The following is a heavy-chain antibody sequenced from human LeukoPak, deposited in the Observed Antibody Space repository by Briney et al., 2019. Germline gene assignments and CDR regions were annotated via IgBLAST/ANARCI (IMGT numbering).Heavy chain of an antibody. V-gene: IGHV4-30-4*08. D-gene: IGHD3-10*02. J-gene: IGHJ4*02. CDR1: GDSIYITNYY. Sequence: SETLSLTCTVSGDSIYITNYYWDWIRQPPGKGLEWLGSVYDSWNNYYNPSLESRITMSVDTSKNQYSLELSSVIAADTAVYYCASYFVGNGGRGYWGQGALVTVSS. CDR2: VYDSWNN. CDR3: ASYFVGNGGRGY.